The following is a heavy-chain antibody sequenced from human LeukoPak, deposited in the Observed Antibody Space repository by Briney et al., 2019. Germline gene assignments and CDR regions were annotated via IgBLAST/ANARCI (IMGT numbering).Heavy chain of an antibody. J-gene: IGHJ6*02. Sequence: AASVKASCKASGYTFTTYGFSWVRQAPGQGLEWMGWISAYNGNTNYAQKLQGRVTMTTDTSTSTAYMELRSLRSDDTAVYYCASSIAAAGNYYYYDGMDVWGQGTTVTVSS. D-gene: IGHD6-13*01. CDR2: ISAYNGNT. CDR3: ASSIAAAGNYYYYDGMDV. CDR1: GYTFTTYG. V-gene: IGHV1-18*01.